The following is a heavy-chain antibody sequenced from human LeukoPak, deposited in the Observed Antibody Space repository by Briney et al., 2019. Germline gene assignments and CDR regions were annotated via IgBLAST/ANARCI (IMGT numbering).Heavy chain of an antibody. CDR2: IISSSSYI. D-gene: IGHD2-15*01. CDR1: GFTFSTYS. J-gene: IGHJ4*02. Sequence: GGSLRLSCAASGFTFSTYSMNWVRQAPGKGMEWVSSIISSSSYIYYADSVKARFTISRDNAKNSLYLQMNSLRAEDTAVYYCARDPQYCSGGSCYSFDYWGQGTLVTVSS. V-gene: IGHV3-21*01. CDR3: ARDPQYCSGGSCYSFDY.